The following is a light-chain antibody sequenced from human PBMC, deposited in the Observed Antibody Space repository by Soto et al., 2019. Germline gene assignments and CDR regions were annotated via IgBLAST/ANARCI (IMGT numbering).Light chain of an antibody. Sequence: DIVMTQTPLSSPVTLGQPASISCRSSQSLVHSDGNTYLSWLHQRPGQPPRLLIYQISKRFSGVPDGFSGSGAGTDFTLKISRVESEDVGIYYCMQATQLRTFGQVTKVEIK. V-gene: IGKV2-24*01. CDR3: MQATQLRT. CDR2: QIS. CDR1: QSLVHSDGNTY. J-gene: IGKJ1*01.